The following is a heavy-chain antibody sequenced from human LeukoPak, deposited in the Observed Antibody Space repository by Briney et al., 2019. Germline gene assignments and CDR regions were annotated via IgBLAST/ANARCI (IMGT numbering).Heavy chain of an antibody. CDR3: ARSYYVWGSYPPDDY. CDR2: IKQDGSEK. CDR1: GFTFSSYW. D-gene: IGHD3-16*02. V-gene: IGHV3-7*01. Sequence: GGSLRLSCAASGFTFSSYWMSWVRQASGKGLEWVANIKQDGSEKYYVDSVKGRFTISRDNAKNSLYLQMNSLRAEDTAVYYCARSYYVWGSYPPDDYWGQGTLVTVSS. J-gene: IGHJ4*02.